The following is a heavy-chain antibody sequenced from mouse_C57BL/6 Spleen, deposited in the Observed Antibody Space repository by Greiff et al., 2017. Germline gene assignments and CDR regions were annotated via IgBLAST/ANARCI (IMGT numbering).Heavy chain of an antibody. D-gene: IGHD1-1*01. J-gene: IGHJ3*01. CDR3: ARNDYYGSSCRAWFAY. CDR1: GFTFSDYG. CDR2: ISSGSSTI. V-gene: IGHV5-17*01. Sequence: DVMLVESGGGLVKPGGSLKLSCAASGFTFSDYGMHWVRQAPEKGLEWVAYISSGSSTIYYADTVKGRFTISRDNAKNTLFLQMTSLRSEDTAMYYCARNDYYGSSCRAWFAYWGQGTLVTVSA.